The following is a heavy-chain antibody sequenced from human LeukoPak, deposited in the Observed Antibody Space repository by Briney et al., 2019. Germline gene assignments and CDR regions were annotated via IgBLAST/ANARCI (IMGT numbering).Heavy chain of an antibody. J-gene: IGHJ4*02. CDR2: INNDGSST. CDR3: ARGLSGFPNY. V-gene: IGHV3-74*01. CDR1: GFTFSSYW. Sequence: GGSLRLSCAASGFTFSSYWMHWVRQAPGKGLVWVARINNDGSSTTYADSVKGRFTISRDNAKNTLYLQMNSLRGEDTAVYYCARGLSGFPNYWGQGTLVTVSS. D-gene: IGHD1-1*01.